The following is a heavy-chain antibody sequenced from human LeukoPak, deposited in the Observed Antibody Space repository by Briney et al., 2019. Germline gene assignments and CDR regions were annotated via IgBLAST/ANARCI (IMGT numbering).Heavy chain of an antibody. D-gene: IGHD3-9*01. CDR1: GGTFSSYA. CDR3: ARGDIQGHYYYGMDV. Sequence: ASVKVSCKASGGTFSSYAISWVRQAPGQGFGGMGRTIPILGIANYAQKFQGRVTITADKSTSTAYMELSSLRSEDTAVYYCARGDIQGHYYYGMDVWGQGTTVTVSS. J-gene: IGHJ6*02. V-gene: IGHV1-69*04. CDR2: TIPILGIA.